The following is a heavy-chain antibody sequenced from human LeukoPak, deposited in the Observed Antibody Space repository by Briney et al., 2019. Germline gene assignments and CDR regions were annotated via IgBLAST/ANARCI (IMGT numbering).Heavy chain of an antibody. J-gene: IGHJ4*02. V-gene: IGHV1-8*01. D-gene: IGHD6-13*01. Sequence: YNGNTNYAQKFQGRVTMTRNTSISTAYMELSSLRSEDTAVYYCARDIAAAGISVNFDYWGQGTLVTVSS. CDR2: YNGNT. CDR3: ARDIAAAGISVNFDY.